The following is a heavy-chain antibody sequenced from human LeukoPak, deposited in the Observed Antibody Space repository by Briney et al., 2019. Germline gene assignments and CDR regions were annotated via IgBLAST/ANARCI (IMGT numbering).Heavy chain of an antibody. CDR2: INQIGDT. V-gene: IGHV4-34*01. CDR1: GESFSGYY. CDR3: ARSLSPYYDVTSAYCVWGY. J-gene: IGHJ4*02. Sequence: SETLSLTCGVSGESFSGYYWSWPRQPPGKGLEWIGEINQIGDTNYNPSFESRVTMSVDASKKQFSLKVKSVTAADGAVYYCARSLSPYYDVTSAYCVWGYWGQGTLVIISS. D-gene: IGHD3-3*01.